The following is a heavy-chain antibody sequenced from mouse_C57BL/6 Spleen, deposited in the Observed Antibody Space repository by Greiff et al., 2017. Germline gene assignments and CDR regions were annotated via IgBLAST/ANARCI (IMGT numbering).Heavy chain of an antibody. D-gene: IGHD1-1*01. CDR2: IDPSDSYT. CDR1: GYTFTSYW. CDR3: AITTVRFAY. J-gene: IGHJ3*01. Sequence: QVQLQQPGAELVKPGASVKLSCKASGYTFTSYWMQWVKQRPGQGLEWIGEIDPSDSYTNYNQKFKGKATLTVDTSSSTAYMQLSSLTSEDSAVYYCAITTVRFAYWGQGTLVTVSA. V-gene: IGHV1-50*01.